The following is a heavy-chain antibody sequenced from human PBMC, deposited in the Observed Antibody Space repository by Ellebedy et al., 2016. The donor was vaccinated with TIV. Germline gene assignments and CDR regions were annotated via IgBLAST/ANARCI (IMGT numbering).Heavy chain of an antibody. V-gene: IGHV3-30-3*01. J-gene: IGHJ6*02. D-gene: IGHD6-19*01. CDR3: ARVEVGRSGPSYGMDV. CDR1: GFTFDSYA. CDR2: ISHDGSSQ. Sequence: GESLKISCVASGFTFDSYAMHWVRQAPGKGLEWVAVISHDGSSQYYADSVEGRFTVSRDNAKNTLYLQMNSLRAEDTAVYYCARVEVGRSGPSYGMDVWGQGTSVTVSS.